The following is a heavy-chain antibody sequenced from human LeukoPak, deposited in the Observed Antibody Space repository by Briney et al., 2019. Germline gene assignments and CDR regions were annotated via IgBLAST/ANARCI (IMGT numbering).Heavy chain of an antibody. J-gene: IGHJ3*02. CDR3: ARDYSMTHAFDI. Sequence: SETLSLTCTVSGGSMSDYYWSWIRQPPGKGLEWIGYIYSTGSTNYNPSLKSRITISLDASKNQFSLKLSSVTAADTALYYCARDYSMTHAFDIWGQGTLVTVSS. V-gene: IGHV4-59*01. D-gene: IGHD1-26*01. CDR2: IYSTGST. CDR1: GGSMSDYY.